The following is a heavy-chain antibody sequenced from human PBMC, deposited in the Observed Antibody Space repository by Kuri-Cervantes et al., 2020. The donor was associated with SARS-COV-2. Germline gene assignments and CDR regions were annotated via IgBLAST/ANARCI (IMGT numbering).Heavy chain of an antibody. CDR2: ISYDGSNK. V-gene: IGHV3-30-3*01. CDR3: ARDSGDWNPDGLDL. J-gene: IGHJ3*01. D-gene: IGHD1-1*01. CDR1: GFTFSSYA. Sequence: GESLKISCAASGFTFSSYAMHWVRQAPGKGLEWVAVISYDGSNKYYADSVKGRFTISRDNSKNTLYLQMNSLRAEDTAVYYCARDSGDWNPDGLDLWGQGTLVTVSS.